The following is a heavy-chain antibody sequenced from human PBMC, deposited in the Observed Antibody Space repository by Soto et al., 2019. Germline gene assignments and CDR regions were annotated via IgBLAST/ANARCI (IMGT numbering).Heavy chain of an antibody. CDR1: GYSFTNYW. Sequence: GESLKISCEGVGYSFTNYWIAWVRQMPGKGPEWMGTIYPGDSDMRYSPSFRGQVTMSVDKSINTAYLQWGSLTASDTAKYYCARLSREFWSGFDDSGKGTLLTACS. CDR2: IYPGDSDM. V-gene: IGHV5-51*01. J-gene: IGHJ5*02. CDR3: ARLSREFWSGFDD. D-gene: IGHD3-3*01.